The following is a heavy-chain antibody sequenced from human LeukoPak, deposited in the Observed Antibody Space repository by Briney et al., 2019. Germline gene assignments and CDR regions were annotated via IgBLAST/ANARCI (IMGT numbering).Heavy chain of an antibody. V-gene: IGHV2-5*02. CDR3: AHATRAFGYGYYFDY. Sequence: SGPTLVNPTQTLTLTCTFSGFSLSASGVGVGWIRRPPGKALEWLALVYWDDDERYNQSLSSRLSITKDTSKNQVVLTMTNMDPVDTATYFCAHATRAFGYGYYFDYWGQGTLVTVSS. J-gene: IGHJ4*02. CDR1: GFSLSASGVG. D-gene: IGHD3-16*01. CDR2: VYWDDDE.